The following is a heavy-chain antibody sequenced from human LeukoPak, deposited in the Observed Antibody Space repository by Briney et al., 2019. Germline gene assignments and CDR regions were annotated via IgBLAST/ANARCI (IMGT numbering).Heavy chain of an antibody. Sequence: PSETLPLTCTVSGGSNSSYYWSWIRQPPGKGLEGIGYIYYSGSTNYNPSLKSRVPISVDTSKNQFSLQLSSVTAADTAVYYCARGGGDSSGWSLFDYWGQGTLVTVSS. CDR3: ARGGGDSSGWSLFDY. CDR1: GGSNSSYY. CDR2: IYYSGST. J-gene: IGHJ4*02. V-gene: IGHV4-59*13. D-gene: IGHD6-19*01.